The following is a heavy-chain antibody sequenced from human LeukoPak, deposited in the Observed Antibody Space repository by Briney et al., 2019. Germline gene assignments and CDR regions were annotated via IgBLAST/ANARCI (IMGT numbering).Heavy chain of an antibody. CDR1: GFPFSSHD. Sequence: PGGSLRLSCAASGFPFSSHDLSWVRQAPGKGLEWIAYINHNGDAIYYPDSVKGRFIISRDNAKNSLFLQMNNLRDEDTAVYYCARDYDGAFDFWGEGTRVSVSS. CDR2: INHNGDAI. D-gene: IGHD3-16*01. J-gene: IGHJ4*02. V-gene: IGHV3-48*02. CDR3: ARDYDGAFDF.